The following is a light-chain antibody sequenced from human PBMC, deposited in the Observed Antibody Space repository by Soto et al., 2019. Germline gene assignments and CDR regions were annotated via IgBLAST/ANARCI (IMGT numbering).Light chain of an antibody. CDR1: SSNIGSNY. J-gene: IGLJ2*01. Sequence: QSVLTQPPSASGTPGQRVTISCSGSSSNIGSNYVYWYQQLPGTAPKLLIYSNNQRPSAVPDRFSGSKSGTSASLAISGLQSEDEADYYCAAWDDSLSGVVFGGGTKLTVL. CDR3: AAWDDSLSGVV. V-gene: IGLV1-47*02. CDR2: SNN.